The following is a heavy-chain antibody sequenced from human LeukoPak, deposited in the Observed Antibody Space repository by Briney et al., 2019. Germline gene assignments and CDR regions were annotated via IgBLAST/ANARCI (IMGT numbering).Heavy chain of an antibody. V-gene: IGHV3-30-3*01. D-gene: IGHD1-1*01. CDR3: ATETGPPLEYYFDY. CDR1: GFTFSSYA. CDR2: ISYDGSNK. J-gene: IGHJ4*02. Sequence: PGGSLRLSCAASGFTFSSYAMHWVRQAPGKGLEWVAVISYDGSNKSYADSVKGRFTISRDNSKNTLYLQMNSLRAEDTAVYYCATETGPPLEYYFDYWGQGTLVTVSS.